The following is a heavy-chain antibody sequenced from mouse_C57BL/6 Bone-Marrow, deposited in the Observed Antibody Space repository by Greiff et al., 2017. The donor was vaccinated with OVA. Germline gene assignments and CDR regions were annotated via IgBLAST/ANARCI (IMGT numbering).Heavy chain of an antibody. D-gene: IGHD2-5*01. J-gene: IGHJ3*01. V-gene: IGHV3-6*01. CDR1: GYSITSGYY. CDR2: ISYDGSN. CDR3: ARESYSNFAY. Sequence: EVQLQQSGPGLVKPSQSLSLTCSVTGYSITSGYYWNWIRQFPGNKLEWMGYISYDGSNNYNPSLKNRISITRDTSKNQFFLKLNSVTTEDTATYYCARESYSNFAYWGQGTLVTVSA.